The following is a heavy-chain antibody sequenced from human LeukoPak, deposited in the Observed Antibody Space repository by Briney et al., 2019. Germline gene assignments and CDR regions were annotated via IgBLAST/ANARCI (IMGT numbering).Heavy chain of an antibody. CDR1: GYTFTSYG. CDR3: ARDLEDVEGITMVRGVTGG. CDR2: ISAYNGNT. Sequence: ASVKVSCKASGYTFTSYGISWVRQAPGQGLEWMGWISAYNGNTNYAQKLQGRVTMTTDTSTSTAYMELRSLRSDDTAVYYCARDLEDVEGITMVRGVTGGWGQGTLVTVSS. V-gene: IGHV1-18*01. J-gene: IGHJ4*02. D-gene: IGHD3-10*01.